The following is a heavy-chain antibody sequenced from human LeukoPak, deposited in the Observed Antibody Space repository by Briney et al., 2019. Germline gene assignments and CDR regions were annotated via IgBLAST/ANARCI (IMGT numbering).Heavy chain of an antibody. V-gene: IGHV1-46*01. J-gene: IGHJ4*02. CDR3: ARDSQLYASYLGY. CDR2: INPSGGST. D-gene: IGHD3-3*02. Sequence: GASVKVSCKASGYTFTSYDINWVRQATGQGLEWMGIINPSGGSTSYAQKFQGRVTMTRDTSTSTVYMELSSLRSEDTAVYYCARDSQLYASYLGYWGQGALVTVSS. CDR1: GYTFTSYD.